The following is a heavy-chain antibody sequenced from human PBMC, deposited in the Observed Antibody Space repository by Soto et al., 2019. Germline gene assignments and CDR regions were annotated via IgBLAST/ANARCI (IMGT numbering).Heavy chain of an antibody. Sequence: QVQLVQSGGEVKKPGASVKVSCKASGYTFTTSGVSWVRQAPGQGLEWMGWVRGYNGNTKYKETFHDRVTMNTDTSTRTAYLELRSLTSDDTAVYYCARAGELPYYYYGMDVWGQGTTVIVSS. D-gene: IGHD1-7*01. CDR2: VRGYNGNT. CDR1: GYTFTTSG. V-gene: IGHV1-18*01. J-gene: IGHJ6*02. CDR3: ARAGELPYYYYGMDV.